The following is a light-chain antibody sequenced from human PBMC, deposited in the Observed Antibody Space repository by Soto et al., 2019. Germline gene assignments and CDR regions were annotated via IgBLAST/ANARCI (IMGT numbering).Light chain of an antibody. CDR3: MQGTHWPWT. Sequence: DVGILHSQSPRPAPLGHPPSIPSSPAPGPNHSEGNPPLNCFKKSPGQPPRRLIYEVSARDSGVPDRFSGSGSGTDFTLKISRVEAEDVGVYYCMQGTHWPWTFGQGTEVEIK. CDR2: EVS. CDR1: PGPNHSEGNPP. V-gene: IGKV2-30*02. J-gene: IGKJ1*01.